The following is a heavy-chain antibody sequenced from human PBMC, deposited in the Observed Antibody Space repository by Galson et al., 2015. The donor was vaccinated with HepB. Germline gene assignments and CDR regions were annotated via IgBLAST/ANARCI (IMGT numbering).Heavy chain of an antibody. CDR3: ARGTAMITGYYYYYNMDV. J-gene: IGHJ6*02. D-gene: IGHD5-18*01. CDR1: GGSFRGYY. V-gene: IGHV4-34*01. CDR2: ISHSGST. Sequence: SETLSLTCAVSGGSFRGYYWSWIRQPPGKGLEWIGEISHSGSTNYNPSLKSRVTISVDTSKNQFSLKLSSVTAADTAVYYCARGTAMITGYYYYYNMDVWGQGTTVTVSS.